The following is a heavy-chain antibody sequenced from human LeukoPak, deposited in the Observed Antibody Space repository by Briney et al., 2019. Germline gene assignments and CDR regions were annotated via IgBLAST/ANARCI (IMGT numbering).Heavy chain of an antibody. CDR2: VYYDGVT. D-gene: IGHD2-2*01. V-gene: IGHV4-39*07. Sequence: SETLSLTCTVSGGSISSRGFFWGWIRQPPGKGPEWIGSVYYDGVTYYNRSFQSRVTMSVDTSKNQFSLKLSSVTAADTAVYYCARHIVVVPAAIVYWGQGTLVTVSS. CDR3: ARHIVVVPAAIVY. CDR1: GGSISSRGFF. J-gene: IGHJ4*02.